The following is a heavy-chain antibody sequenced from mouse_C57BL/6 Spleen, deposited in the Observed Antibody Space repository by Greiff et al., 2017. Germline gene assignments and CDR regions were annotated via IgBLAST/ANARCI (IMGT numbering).Heavy chain of an antibody. CDR3: ASGGFITTVVAHYYAMDY. J-gene: IGHJ4*01. CDR1: GYTFTDYY. Sequence: VQLQESGAELVRPGASVKLSCKASGYTFTDYYINWVKQRPGQGLEWIARIYPGSGNTYYNEKFKGKATLTAEKSSSTDYMQLSRLTSEDSAVYFCASGGFITTVVAHYYAMDYWGQGTSVTVSS. V-gene: IGHV1-76*01. D-gene: IGHD1-1*01. CDR2: IYPGSGNT.